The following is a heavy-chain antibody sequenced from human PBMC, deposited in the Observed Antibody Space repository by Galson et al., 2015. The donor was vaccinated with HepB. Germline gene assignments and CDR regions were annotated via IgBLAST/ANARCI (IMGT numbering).Heavy chain of an antibody. CDR3: ARAGVSRTRATYYYYYMDV. Sequence: SLRLSCAASGFTFSSYSMNWVRQAPGKGLEWVSYISSSSSTIYYADSVKGRFTISRDNAKNSLYLQMNSLRAEDTAVYYCARAGVSRTRATYYYYYMDVWGKGTTVTVSS. D-gene: IGHD1-26*01. CDR2: ISSSSSTI. V-gene: IGHV3-48*01. J-gene: IGHJ6*03. CDR1: GFTFSSYS.